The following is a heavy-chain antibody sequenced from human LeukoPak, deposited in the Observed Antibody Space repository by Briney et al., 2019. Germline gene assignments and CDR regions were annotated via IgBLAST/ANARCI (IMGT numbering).Heavy chain of an antibody. CDR1: GGSFSGYY. CDR3: ARRYCSSTSCSFDY. CDR2: INHSGST. V-gene: IGHV4-34*01. J-gene: IGHJ4*02. D-gene: IGHD2-2*01. Sequence: SETLSLTCAVYGGSFSGYYWSWTRQPPGKGLEWIGEINHSGSTNYNPSLKSRVTISVDTSKNQFSLKLSSVTAADTAVYYCARRYCSSTSCSFDYWGQGTLVTVSS.